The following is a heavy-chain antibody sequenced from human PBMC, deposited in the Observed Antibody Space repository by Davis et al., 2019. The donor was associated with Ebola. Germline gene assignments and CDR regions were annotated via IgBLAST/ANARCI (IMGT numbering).Heavy chain of an antibody. CDR3: ARDRYCSGGSCYSSYYYGMDV. V-gene: IGHV1-18*01. D-gene: IGHD2-15*01. Sequence: ASVPVSCKASGYTFTPYGISWVRQAPGQGLEWMGCTSTYNDNTHYAHKLQGRVTMTTDTYTSTAYMEPRSLRSDDTAVYYCARDRYCSGGSCYSSYYYGMDVWGQGTTVTVSS. J-gene: IGHJ6*02. CDR2: TSTYNDNT. CDR1: GYTFTPYG.